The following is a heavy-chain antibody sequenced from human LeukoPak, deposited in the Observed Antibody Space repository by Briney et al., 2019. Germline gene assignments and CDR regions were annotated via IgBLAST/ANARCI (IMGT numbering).Heavy chain of an antibody. CDR1: GDSITNTLYR. D-gene: IGHD3-9*01. CDR2: ISYSGST. V-gene: IGHV4-39*01. Sequence: SETLSLTCTVSGDSITNTLYRWGWFRQPPGKGLEWTGSISYSGSTYFNPSLKSRVTVSLETSKNKFSLKLNSVTAADTAVYYCARTIQYFDWFFDFWGQGSLVPVSP. CDR3: ARTIQYFDWFFDF. J-gene: IGHJ4*02.